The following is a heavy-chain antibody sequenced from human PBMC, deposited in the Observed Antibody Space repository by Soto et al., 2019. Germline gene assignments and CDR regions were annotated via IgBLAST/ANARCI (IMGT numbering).Heavy chain of an antibody. CDR1: GDSISSGDYY. D-gene: IGHD2-15*01. CDR3: ARGRVRWYDIT. Sequence: QVQLQESGPGLVKPSQTLSLTCSVSGDSISSGDYYWSWIRQPPGKGLEWIGYIYYSGRTYYNPSLKGRLTTSVDTSKNQLSLKLTSMTAADTAVYYCARGRVRWYDITWGQGTMVAVSS. CDR2: IYYSGRT. V-gene: IGHV4-30-4*01. J-gene: IGHJ3*01.